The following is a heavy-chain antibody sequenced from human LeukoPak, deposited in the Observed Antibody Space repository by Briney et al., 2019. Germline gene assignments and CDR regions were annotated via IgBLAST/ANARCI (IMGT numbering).Heavy chain of an antibody. CDR3: AKERRSSMDV. V-gene: IGHV3-23*01. CDR2: ISSGGGTT. CDR1: GGSFSGYY. J-gene: IGHJ6*03. Sequence: ETLSLTCAVYGGSFSGYYWSWIRQPPGKGLEWVSFISSGGGTTSHSDSVRGRFTISRDNSKNTVSLYMDSLRAEDTAIYYCAKERRSSMDVWGNGTTVTVSS. D-gene: IGHD6-6*01.